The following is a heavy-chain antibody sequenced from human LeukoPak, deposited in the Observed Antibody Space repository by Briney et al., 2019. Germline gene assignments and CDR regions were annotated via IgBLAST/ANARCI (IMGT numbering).Heavy chain of an antibody. V-gene: IGHV3-74*01. D-gene: IGHD5-12*01. J-gene: IGHJ4*02. CDR1: GFTFSSYP. CDR2: INTDGSST. CDR3: ARASGYGAGVGAD. Sequence: GGAPRLSCAAPGFTFSSYPMDWVRPAPGKGVGWVSRINTDGSSTSYADSVKGRFTISRDNAKNTLYLQMNSLRAEDTAVYYCARASGYGAGVGADWGQGTLVTVSS.